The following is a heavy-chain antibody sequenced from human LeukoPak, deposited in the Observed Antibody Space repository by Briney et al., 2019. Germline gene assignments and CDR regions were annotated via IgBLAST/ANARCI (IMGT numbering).Heavy chain of an antibody. V-gene: IGHV1-18*01. CDR2: IDSHNGDT. D-gene: IGHD1-26*01. CDR3: ARAVSGSLYGDFDF. Sequence: ASVKVSCKASGYTFSSYGINWVRQAPGQGLEWMGWIDSHNGDTKYAERLQGRVFMTTDTSTSTSYMELRSLRSDDTAVYYCARAVSGSLYGDFDFWGQGTLVTVSS. J-gene: IGHJ4*02. CDR1: GYTFSSYG.